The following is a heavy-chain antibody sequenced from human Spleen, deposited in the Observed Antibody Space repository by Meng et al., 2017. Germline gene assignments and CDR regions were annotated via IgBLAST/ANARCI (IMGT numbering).Heavy chain of an antibody. CDR1: CGAFIDYH. D-gene: IGHD6-6*01. CDR2: VHHSGST. Sequence: VQLQQWGAGLFSPSETLSPSCGVYCGAFIDYHWTWILQSPEKGVEWVGEVHHSGSTNYSPSLKSRVTMSVDMYKKQFSLNLASVTAADTAVYYCGRGTISAAPAVDFWGQGTLVTVSS. J-gene: IGHJ4*02. V-gene: IGHV4-34*01. CDR3: GRGTISAAPAVDF.